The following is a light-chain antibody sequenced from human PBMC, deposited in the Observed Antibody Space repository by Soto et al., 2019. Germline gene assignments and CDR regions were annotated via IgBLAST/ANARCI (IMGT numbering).Light chain of an antibody. J-gene: IGLJ2*01. CDR2: SNN. Sequence: QSVLTQPPSASGTAGQRVTLSCSGSGSNLGSNTVNWYQQLPGTAPKVLIYSNNQRPSGVPERFSGSKSGTSASLAISGLQSDDEADYHCATWDDSLNGRVFGGGTRLTVL. CDR1: GSNLGSNT. CDR3: ATWDDSLNGRV. V-gene: IGLV1-44*01.